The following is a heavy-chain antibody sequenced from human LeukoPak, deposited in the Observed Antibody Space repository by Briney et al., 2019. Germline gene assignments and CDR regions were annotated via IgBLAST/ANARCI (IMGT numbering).Heavy chain of an antibody. CDR1: GFIFSSYG. V-gene: IGHV3-30*02. D-gene: IGHD3-9*01. J-gene: IGHJ4*02. CDR2: IRYDGSKK. Sequence: GGSLRLSCAASGFIFSSYGMHWVRQAPGKGLEWVAFIRYDGSKKYYADSVKGRFTISRDNSKNTLYLQMNSLRAEDTAVYYCAKDRRRYDILTGYSSPSYYFDHWGQGTLVTVSS. CDR3: AKDRRRYDILTGYSSPSYYFDH.